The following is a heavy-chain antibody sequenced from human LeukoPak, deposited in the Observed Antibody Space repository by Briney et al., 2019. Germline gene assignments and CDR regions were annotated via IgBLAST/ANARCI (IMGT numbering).Heavy chain of an antibody. CDR1: GGSIRGSY. CDR3: ARVFDSGSQAYFYYMDV. J-gene: IGHJ6*03. Sequence: SETLSLTCNVSGGSIRGSYWSWIRQPPGKGLEWIGYIYSSGSTNYNPSLKSRVTMSVDTSKNQFSLKVSSVTAADTAVYYCARVFDSGSQAYFYYMDVWGKGATVTISS. D-gene: IGHD3-10*01. CDR2: IYSSGST. V-gene: IGHV4-59*01.